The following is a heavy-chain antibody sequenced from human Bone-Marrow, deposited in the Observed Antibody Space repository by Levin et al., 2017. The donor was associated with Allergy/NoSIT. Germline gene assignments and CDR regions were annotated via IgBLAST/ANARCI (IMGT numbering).Heavy chain of an antibody. CDR1: GFSFSNYA. V-gene: IGHV3-23*01. J-gene: IGHJ4*02. CDR3: AKSGTWIKVWEGFDY. CDR2: ISSSSGST. D-gene: IGHD1-26*01. Sequence: GESLKISCAASGFSFSNYAMTWVRQAPGKGLEWVSAISSSSGSTYYADSVKDRFTISRDNSKNTLFLQMKSLRVEDTAVYYCAKSGTWIKVWEGFDYWSQGILVTVSS.